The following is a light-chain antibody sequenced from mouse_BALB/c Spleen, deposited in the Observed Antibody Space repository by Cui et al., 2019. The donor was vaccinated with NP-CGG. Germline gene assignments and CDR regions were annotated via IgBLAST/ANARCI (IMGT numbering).Light chain of an antibody. J-gene: IGLJ1*01. CDR3: ALWYSNHWV. CDR1: TGAVTTSNY. Sequence: AVVTQVSELTTSPGETVTLTCRSSTGAVTTSNYANWVQEKPDHLFTGLIGGTNNRVPGVPARFSGSLIGDKTALTITGAQTEDKAIYFCALWYSNHWVFGGGTKLTVL. V-gene: IGLV1*01. CDR2: GTN.